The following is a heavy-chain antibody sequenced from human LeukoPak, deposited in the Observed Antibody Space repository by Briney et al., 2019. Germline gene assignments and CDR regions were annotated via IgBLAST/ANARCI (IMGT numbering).Heavy chain of an antibody. CDR1: GYTFTAFH. J-gene: IGHJ5*02. CDR2: INPNGGGT. D-gene: IGHD4-11*01. V-gene: IGHV1-2*02. CDR3: ARSHDYTNCVGP. Sequence: GASVKVSCKASGYTFTAFHIHWVRQAPGQGLEWMGWINPNGGGTIYAPKFQGRVTMTRDTSISTAYMELSSLRSDDTAVFYCARSHDYTNCVGPWGQGTLVTVSS.